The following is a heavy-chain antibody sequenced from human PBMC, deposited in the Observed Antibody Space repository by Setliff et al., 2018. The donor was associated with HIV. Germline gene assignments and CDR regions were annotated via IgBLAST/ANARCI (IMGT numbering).Heavy chain of an antibody. CDR2: IVPIFGTA. CDR1: GGTFSSYA. J-gene: IGHJ4*02. CDR3: AEGGLWGGDYYFDF. V-gene: IGHV1-69*13. D-gene: IGHD2-21*02. Sequence: GASVKVSCKASGGTFSSYAVSYLRQAPGQGLEWMGGIVPIFGTANYAQKCQGRVTITADESTSTAYMELKSLRSEDTAVYSCAEGGLWGGDYYFDFWGQGTLVTVSS.